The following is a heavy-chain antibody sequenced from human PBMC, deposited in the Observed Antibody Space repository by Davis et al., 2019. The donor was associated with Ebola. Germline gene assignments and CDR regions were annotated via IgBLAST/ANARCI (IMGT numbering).Heavy chain of an antibody. V-gene: IGHV3-11*06. Sequence: GESLKISCAASGFTFSDYYMSWIRQAPGKGLEWVSYISSSSSYTNYADSVKGRFTISRDNSKNTLYLQMNSLRAEDTAVYYCARIITIAAAQPNMDVWGQGTTVTVSS. CDR3: ARIITIAAAQPNMDV. J-gene: IGHJ6*02. CDR1: GFTFSDYY. D-gene: IGHD6-13*01. CDR2: ISSSSSYT.